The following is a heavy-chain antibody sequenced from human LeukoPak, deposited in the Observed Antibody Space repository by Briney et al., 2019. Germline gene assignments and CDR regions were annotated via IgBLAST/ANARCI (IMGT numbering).Heavy chain of an antibody. V-gene: IGHV3-30*01. J-gene: IGHJ4*02. CDR2: ISYDGSNK. CDR3: ARGAEFDY. D-gene: IGHD1-14*01. CDR1: GFTFSDYA. Sequence: GGSLRLSCAASGFTFSDYAMHWVRQAPGKGLEWVAVISYDGSNKYYADSVKGRFTISRDNSKNTLYLQMNSLRAEDTAVYYCARGAEFDYWGQGTLVTVSS.